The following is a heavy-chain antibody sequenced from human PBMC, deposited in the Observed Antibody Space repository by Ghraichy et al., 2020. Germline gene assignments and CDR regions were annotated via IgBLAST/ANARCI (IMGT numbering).Heavy chain of an antibody. J-gene: IGHJ6*02. CDR3: ARVPDQGGMDV. CDR1: GFTFSDYA. D-gene: IGHD1-14*01. CDR2: ISYDGNKK. V-gene: IGHV3-30*04. Sequence: GGSLRLSCAASGFTFSDYAFHWVRQAPGKGLKWVAVISYDGNKKYYADSVKGRFTISRDTSKSTFYLQMNSLRPEDTAVYYCARVPDQGGMDVWGQGTTVTVSS.